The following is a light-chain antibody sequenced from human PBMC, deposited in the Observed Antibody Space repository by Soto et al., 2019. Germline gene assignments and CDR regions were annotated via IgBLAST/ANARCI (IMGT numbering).Light chain of an antibody. J-gene: IGLJ2*01. CDR1: SSNIGAGSD. V-gene: IGLV1-40*01. Sequence: QSVLTQPPSVSGAPGQRVTISCAGSSSNIGAGSDVHWYQQLPGTAPKLLIYGNTNRPSGVPDRFSGSKSGTSASLAITGLQAEDEGDYYCQSYDSSLSNLVVFGGGTKVTVL. CDR2: GNT. CDR3: QSYDSSLSNLVV.